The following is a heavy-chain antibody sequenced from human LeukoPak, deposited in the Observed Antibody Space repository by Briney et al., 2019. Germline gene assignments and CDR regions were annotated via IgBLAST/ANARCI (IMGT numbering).Heavy chain of an antibody. CDR3: ARRSSVSYYFDY. J-gene: IGHJ4*02. V-gene: IGHV5-51*01. CDR1: GYSFTSYR. CDR2: IYPVDSDP. Sequence: GESLKISCKGSGYSFTSYRIGWVRQMPGKGLEWMGLIYPVDSDPRNSPPFRGQVTISADKSNSTAYLQWSSLKASDTAMYYCARRSSVSYYFDYWGQGTLVSVSS. D-gene: IGHD1-26*01.